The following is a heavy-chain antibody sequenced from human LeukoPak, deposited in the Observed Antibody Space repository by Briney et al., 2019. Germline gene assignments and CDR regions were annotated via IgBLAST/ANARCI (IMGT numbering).Heavy chain of an antibody. D-gene: IGHD3-10*01. CDR2: INPNSGGT. CDR1: GYTFTGYY. Sequence: ASVKVSCKASGYTFTGYYMHWVRQAPGQGLEWMGWINPNSGGTNYAQKFQGRVTMTRDTSITTTYMELSRLRPDDTAVYYCARDGPAQMVDFDYWGQGALVTVSS. J-gene: IGHJ4*02. CDR3: ARDGPAQMVDFDY. V-gene: IGHV1-2*02.